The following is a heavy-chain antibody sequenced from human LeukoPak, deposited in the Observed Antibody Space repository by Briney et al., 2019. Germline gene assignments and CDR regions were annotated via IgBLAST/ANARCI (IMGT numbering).Heavy chain of an antibody. CDR1: GAPITSHH. Sequence: SETLSLTCTVSGAPITSHHWSWIRQPPGKGLEWIGFIHYSGSSIYNPSLKSRVTMSVDTSKNQFSLKLSSVTAADTAVYYCARDCSTTCSYAFDMWGQGTMVTVSS. D-gene: IGHD2-2*01. CDR2: IHYSGSS. CDR3: ARDCSTTCSYAFDM. J-gene: IGHJ3*02. V-gene: IGHV4-59*11.